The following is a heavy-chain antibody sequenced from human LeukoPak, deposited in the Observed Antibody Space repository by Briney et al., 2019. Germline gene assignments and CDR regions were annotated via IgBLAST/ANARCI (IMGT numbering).Heavy chain of an antibody. V-gene: IGHV4-59*01. CDR1: GGSISSYY. J-gene: IGHJ4*02. Sequence: PSETLSLTCTVSGGSISSYYWSWFRQPPGKGLEWIGYIYYSGSTNYNPSLKSRVTISVDTSKNQFSLKLSSVTAADTAVYYCASGYSYGIDYWGQGTLVTVSS. D-gene: IGHD5-18*01. CDR2: IYYSGST. CDR3: ASGYSYGIDY.